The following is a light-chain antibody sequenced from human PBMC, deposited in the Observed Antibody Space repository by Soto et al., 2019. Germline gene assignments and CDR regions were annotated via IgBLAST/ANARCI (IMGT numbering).Light chain of an antibody. V-gene: IGLV2-14*03. CDR1: SSDVGRYNA. Sequence: QSVLTQPASVSVSPGQSITISCSGTSSDVGRYNAVSWYQQHPGKVPQLMIYDVSIRPSGISDRFSASKSGNMASLTISGLQAEDEADYYCSSYTVSGSYVFGTGTKVTVL. CDR3: SSYTVSGSYV. CDR2: DVS. J-gene: IGLJ1*01.